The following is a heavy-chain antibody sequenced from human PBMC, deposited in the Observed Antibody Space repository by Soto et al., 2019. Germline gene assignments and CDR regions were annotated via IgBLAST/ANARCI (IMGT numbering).Heavy chain of an antibody. V-gene: IGHV2-5*01. D-gene: IGHD6-13*01. J-gene: IGHJ4*02. CDR2: IYGNDDK. Sequence: QITLKESGPTLVKPTQTLTLTCTFSGFSLSTSGVGVGWIRQPPGKALEWLALIYGNDDKRYSPTLKGRLTITKDTTKNQVVLTMTNMDSVDTATYSWAHAPRSSWYGPFDYWGQGTLVTVSS. CDR3: AHAPRSSWYGPFDY. CDR1: GFSLSTSGVG.